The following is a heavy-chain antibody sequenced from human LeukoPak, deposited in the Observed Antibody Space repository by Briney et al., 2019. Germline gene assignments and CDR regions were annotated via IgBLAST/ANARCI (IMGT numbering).Heavy chain of an antibody. Sequence: SETLSLTCTVYGGSISSGDYYWSWIRQHPGKGLEWIGHIYYSGGTYYNPSLKSRLTISVDSSKNQFSLNLSSVTAADTAVYYCARSIVDYYGMDVWGQGTAVTVSS. CDR2: IYYSGGT. V-gene: IGHV4-31*03. CDR1: GGSISSGDYY. CDR3: ARSIVDYYGMDV. D-gene: IGHD2-21*01. J-gene: IGHJ6*02.